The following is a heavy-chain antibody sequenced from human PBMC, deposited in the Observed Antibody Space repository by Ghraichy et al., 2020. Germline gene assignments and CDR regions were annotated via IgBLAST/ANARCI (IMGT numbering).Heavy chain of an antibody. CDR3: ARGPRGDSYGDY. D-gene: IGHD5-18*01. J-gene: IGHJ4*02. V-gene: IGHV1-8*01. CDR2: MNPNSGNT. Sequence: ASVKVSGKASGYTFSSYDITWVRQATGQGLEWMGWMNPNSGNTGYAQNFQGRVTMTRTTSISTAYMELSSLRSEDTAVYYCARGPRGDSYGDYWGQGTLVTVSS. CDR1: GYTFSSYD.